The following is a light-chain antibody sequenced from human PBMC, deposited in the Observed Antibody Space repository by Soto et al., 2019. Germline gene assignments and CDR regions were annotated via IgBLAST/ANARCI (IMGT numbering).Light chain of an antibody. V-gene: IGKV1-5*01. CDR2: DAS. Sequence: DFQMTQSPSTLSAAVGDSVTITCRASQRVSSRLAWYQQKPGKAPKLLIYDASSLESGVPSRFSGSGSGTEFTLTISSLQPDDFATYYCQQYNNRRTFGQGTRVDIK. CDR1: QRVSSR. J-gene: IGKJ1*01. CDR3: QQYNNRRT.